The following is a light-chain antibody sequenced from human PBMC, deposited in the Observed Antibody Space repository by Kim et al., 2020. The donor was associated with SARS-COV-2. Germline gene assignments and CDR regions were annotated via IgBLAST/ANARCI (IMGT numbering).Light chain of an antibody. CDR3: NSRDSSANHLYV. CDR1: SLRCYY. V-gene: IGLV3-19*01. CDR2: GKK. Sequence: GETVRITCKGDSLRCYYASWYKQKPGQAPVLVISGKKSRPSGIPDRFSGSSSGHTASLTITGAQAEDEADYYCNSRDSSANHLYVFGTGTKVTVL. J-gene: IGLJ1*01.